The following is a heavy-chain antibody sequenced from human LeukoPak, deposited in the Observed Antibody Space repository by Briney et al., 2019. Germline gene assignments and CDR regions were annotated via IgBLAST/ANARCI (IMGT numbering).Heavy chain of an antibody. Sequence: GASVKVSCKASGYTFTSYDINWVRQAPGRGLEWMGRINPNSGGTNYAQKFQGRVTMTRDTSISTAYMELSRLRSDDTAVYYCAREIAADGRGFDYWGQEPWSPSPQ. J-gene: IGHJ4*01. CDR1: GYTFTSYD. CDR2: INPNSGGT. V-gene: IGHV1-2*06. D-gene: IGHD6-13*01. CDR3: AREIAADGRGFDY.